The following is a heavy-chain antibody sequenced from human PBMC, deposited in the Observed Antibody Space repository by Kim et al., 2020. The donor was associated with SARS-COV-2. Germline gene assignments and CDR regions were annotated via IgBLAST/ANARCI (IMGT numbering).Heavy chain of an antibody. V-gene: IGHV3-23*01. CDR3: AKERGYSSSWPCIDY. CDR1: GFTFSSYA. CDR2: ISGGGGST. Sequence: GGSLRLSCAASGFTFSSYAMSWVRQAPGKGLEWVAAISGGGGSTYYADSVKGRFTISRDNSKNTLYLQMNSLRAEDTAVYYCAKERGYSSSWPCIDYCGHGTLVTVSS. D-gene: IGHD6-13*01. J-gene: IGHJ4*03.